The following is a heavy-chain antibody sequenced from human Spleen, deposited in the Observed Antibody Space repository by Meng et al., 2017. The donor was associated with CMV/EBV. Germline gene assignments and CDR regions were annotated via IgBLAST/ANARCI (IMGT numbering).Heavy chain of an antibody. Sequence: SCAGSGFTFSDYYMGWIRQAPGKGLEWVSYISSSGSTIYYADSVKGRFTISRDNAKNSLYLQMNSLRGEDTAVYYCGRGKHYFDYWGQGTLVTVSS. CDR3: GRGKHYFDY. CDR2: ISSSGSTI. J-gene: IGHJ4*02. CDR1: GFTFSDYY. V-gene: IGHV3-11*04.